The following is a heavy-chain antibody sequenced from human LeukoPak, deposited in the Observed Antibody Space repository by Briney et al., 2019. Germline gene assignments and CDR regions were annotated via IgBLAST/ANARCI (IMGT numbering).Heavy chain of an antibody. CDR3: ARGLSMIVVVVHDWYFDL. Sequence: SETLPLTCTVSGGSISSSSYYWGWIRQPPGKGLEWIGNIYYSRSTHYSPSLKSRVTISVDTSKNQFSLKLSSVTAADTAVYYCARGLSMIVVVVHDWYFDLWGRGTLVTVSS. CDR1: GGSISSSSYY. CDR2: IYYSRST. J-gene: IGHJ2*01. D-gene: IGHD3-22*01. V-gene: IGHV4-39*01.